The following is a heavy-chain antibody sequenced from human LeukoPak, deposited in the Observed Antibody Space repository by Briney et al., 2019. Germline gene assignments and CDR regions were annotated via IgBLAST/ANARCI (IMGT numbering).Heavy chain of an antibody. J-gene: IGHJ4*02. V-gene: IGHV4-39*01. D-gene: IGHD3-3*01. CDR1: GGSISSSSHY. CDR3: ARLRDNDFWSCYRIDF. Sequence: SETLSLTCTVSGGSISSSSHYWGWSRQPPGKGLEWIGTIYYSGNTYYNPSLKSRVTISVDTSENQFSLNLSSVTAADTAVYYCARLRDNDFWSCYRIDFWGQRVLVTVSS. CDR2: IYYSGNT.